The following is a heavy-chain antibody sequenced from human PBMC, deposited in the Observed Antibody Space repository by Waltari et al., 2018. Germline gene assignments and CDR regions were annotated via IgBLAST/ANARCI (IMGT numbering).Heavy chain of an antibody. CDR2: ISGSGGST. Sequence: EVQLLESGGGLVQPGGSLRLSCAASGFTFSSYAMSWVRQAPGKGLEWVSAISGSGGSTYYADSVKGRFTISRDKSKNTLYLQMNSLRAEDTAVYYCAKQYCGGDCYPGYDYWGQGTLVTVSS. D-gene: IGHD2-21*01. V-gene: IGHV3-23*01. CDR1: GFTFSSYA. J-gene: IGHJ4*02. CDR3: AKQYCGGDCYPGYDY.